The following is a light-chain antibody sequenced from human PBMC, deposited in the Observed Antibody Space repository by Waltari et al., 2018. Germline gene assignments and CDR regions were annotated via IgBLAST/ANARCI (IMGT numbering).Light chain of an antibody. CDR3: QSYDSSVSAWV. CDR2: VHN. V-gene: IGLV1-40*01. J-gene: IGLJ3*02. Sequence: QSVLTQPPSVSGAPGQSITISCTVSRSNIGAGYDVHWYQHLPGTAPTLLIYVHNSRPSGVPDRLPGSKSGASASLAITGLQAEDEPDYYCQSYDSSVSAWVFGGGTKRTVV. CDR1: RSNIGAGYD.